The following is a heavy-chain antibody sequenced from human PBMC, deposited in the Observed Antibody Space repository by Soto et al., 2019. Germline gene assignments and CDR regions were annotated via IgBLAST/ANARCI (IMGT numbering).Heavy chain of an antibody. CDR2: ISAYNDDT. CDR3: ARARRDAYNLFYGMDV. Sequence: QVQLVQSGAEVKKPGASVKVSCKASGYTFSSYGISWVRQAPGQGLEWMGWISAYNDDTNYAQILQGRVTMTTDTSTSTAYMELRRLRSDDTAVYYCARARRDAYNLFYGMDVWGQGNTVTVAS. CDR1: GYTFSSYG. D-gene: IGHD1-1*01. J-gene: IGHJ6*02. V-gene: IGHV1-18*01.